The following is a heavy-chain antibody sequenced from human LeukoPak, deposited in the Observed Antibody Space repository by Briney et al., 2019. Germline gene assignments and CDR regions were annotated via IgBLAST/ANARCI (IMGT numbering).Heavy chain of an antibody. CDR1: GGSISSRSYS. CDR2: MYYTGNT. D-gene: IGHD2-8*01. V-gene: IGHV4-39*07. CDR3: AKGYTNGANQEFWLAP. J-gene: IGHJ5*02. Sequence: SETLSLTCTVSGGSISSRSYSWGWIRQPPGKGLEWIGSMYYTGNTDYNPSLKSRLTMSVDTSKNQFSLKLSSVTAAETAVYFCAKGYTNGANQEFWLAPWGQGTLVTVSS.